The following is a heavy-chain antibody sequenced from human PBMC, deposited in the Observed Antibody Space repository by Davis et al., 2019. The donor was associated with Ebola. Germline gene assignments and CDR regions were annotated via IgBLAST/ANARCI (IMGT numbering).Heavy chain of an antibody. D-gene: IGHD2-15*01. Sequence: GESLKISCAASGFTFSDYYMSWIRQAPGKGLEWVSYISGSGSTIYYADSVKGRFTISRDNAKNSLYLQMNSLRAEDTAVYYCAKNPDPHFRWLLPLKYFQHWGQGTLVTVSS. CDR1: GFTFSDYY. J-gene: IGHJ1*01. CDR2: ISGSGSTI. CDR3: AKNPDPHFRWLLPLKYFQH. V-gene: IGHV3-11*04.